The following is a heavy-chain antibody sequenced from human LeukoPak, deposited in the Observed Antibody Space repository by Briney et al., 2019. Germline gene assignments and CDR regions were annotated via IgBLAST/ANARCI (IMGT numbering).Heavy chain of an antibody. CDR1: GGTFSSYA. Sequence: ASVKVSCKASGGTFSSYAISWVRQAPGQGLEWMGRIIPIFGTASYAQKFQGRVTITTDESTSTAYMELRSLRSDDTAVYYCARNYYDSSGQFYYFDYWGQGTLVTVSS. D-gene: IGHD3-22*01. V-gene: IGHV1-69*05. J-gene: IGHJ4*02. CDR2: IIPIFGTA. CDR3: ARNYYDSSGQFYYFDY.